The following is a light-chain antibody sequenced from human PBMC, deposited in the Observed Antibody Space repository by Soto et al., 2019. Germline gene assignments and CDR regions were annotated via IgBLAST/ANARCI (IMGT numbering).Light chain of an antibody. CDR2: DAS. Sequence: DIQMTQSPSILSASVGDRVTITCRASQSISSWLAWYQQKPGKAPQLLIYDASSLESGVPSRFSGSGSGTEFTLTISSLQPDDFATYYCQQYNSYWTFGQGTKVDI. J-gene: IGKJ1*01. V-gene: IGKV1-5*01. CDR1: QSISSW. CDR3: QQYNSYWT.